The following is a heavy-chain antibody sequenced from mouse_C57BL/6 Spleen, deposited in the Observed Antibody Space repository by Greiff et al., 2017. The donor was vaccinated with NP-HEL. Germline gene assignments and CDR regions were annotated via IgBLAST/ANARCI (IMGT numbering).Heavy chain of an antibody. J-gene: IGHJ4*01. CDR1: GFTFSDYG. CDR3: ARWAYYAMDY. CDR2: ISSGSSTI. V-gene: IGHV5-17*01. Sequence: EVKLVESGGGLVKPGGSLKLSCAASGFTFSDYGMHWVRQAPEKGLEWVAYISSGSSTIYYADTVKGRFTNSRDNAKNTLFLQMTSLRSEDTAMYYCARWAYYAMDYWGQGTSVTVSS.